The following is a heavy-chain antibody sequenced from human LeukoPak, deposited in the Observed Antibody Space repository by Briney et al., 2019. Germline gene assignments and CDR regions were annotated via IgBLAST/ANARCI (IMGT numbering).Heavy chain of an antibody. Sequence: PGGSLRLSCAASGFTFSSYAMSWVRQAPGKGLEWVSAISGSGGSTYYADSVKGRFTISRDNSKNTLYLQMNSLRAEDTAVYYCARAWDTRDDGYYFDYWGQGTLVTVSS. CDR3: ARAWDTRDDGYYFDY. V-gene: IGHV3-23*01. D-gene: IGHD5-18*01. CDR2: ISGSGGST. J-gene: IGHJ4*02. CDR1: GFTFSSYA.